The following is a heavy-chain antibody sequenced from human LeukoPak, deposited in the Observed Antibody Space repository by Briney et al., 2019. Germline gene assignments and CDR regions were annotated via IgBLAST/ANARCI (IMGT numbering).Heavy chain of an antibody. J-gene: IGHJ6*03. CDR3: TTGRGIAVAGTRYYYYYMDV. CDR1: GFTFAGHA. D-gene: IGHD6-19*01. CDR2: IKSKTDGGTT. Sequence: GGSLRVSCAASGFTFAGHAMSWVRQAPGKGLEWVGRIKSKTDGGTTDYAAPVKGRFTISRDDSKNTLYLQMNSLKTEDTAVYYCTTGRGIAVAGTRYYYYYMDVWGKGTTVSVCS. V-gene: IGHV3-15*01.